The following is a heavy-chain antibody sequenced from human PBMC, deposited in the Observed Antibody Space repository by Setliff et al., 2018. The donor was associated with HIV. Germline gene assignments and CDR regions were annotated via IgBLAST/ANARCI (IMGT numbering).Heavy chain of an antibody. V-gene: IGHV4-38-2*01. Sequence: SETLSLTCAVSGYSISSGYYWGWIRQPPGKGLEWIGGIYHSGNTNYNPSLKSRVTISVDTSKNQFSLKLSSVTAADTAVYYCARSVAGTLVWSLWGQGTLVTV. CDR2: IYHSGNT. J-gene: IGHJ4*02. CDR3: ARSVAGTLVWSL. D-gene: IGHD6-13*01. CDR1: GYSISSGYY.